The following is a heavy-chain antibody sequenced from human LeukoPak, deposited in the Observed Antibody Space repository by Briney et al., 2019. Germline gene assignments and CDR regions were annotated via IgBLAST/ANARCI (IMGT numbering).Heavy chain of an antibody. J-gene: IGHJ4*02. CDR2: ISGSGGST. CDR1: GFTISSYA. CDR3: AKLYWSSSWSRGFN. Sequence: GGSLRLSCAASGFTISSYAMSWVRQAPGKGLEWVSAISGSGGSTYYADSVKGRFTISRDNSKNTLYLQMNSLRAEDTAVYYCAKLYWSSSWSRGFNWGQGTLVTVSS. V-gene: IGHV3-23*01. D-gene: IGHD6-13*01.